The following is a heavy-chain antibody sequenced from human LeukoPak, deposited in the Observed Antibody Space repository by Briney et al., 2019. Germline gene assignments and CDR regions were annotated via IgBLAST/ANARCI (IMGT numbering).Heavy chain of an antibody. Sequence: SETLSLTCTVSGGSISSYYWSWIRQPPGKGLEWIGYIYYSGGTNYNPSLKSRVTISVDTSKNQFSLKLSSVTAADTAVYYCARDLGGSGSYLDYWGQGTLVTVSS. J-gene: IGHJ4*02. CDR3: ARDLGGSGSYLDY. CDR2: IYYSGGT. D-gene: IGHD3-10*01. V-gene: IGHV4-59*01. CDR1: GGSISSYY.